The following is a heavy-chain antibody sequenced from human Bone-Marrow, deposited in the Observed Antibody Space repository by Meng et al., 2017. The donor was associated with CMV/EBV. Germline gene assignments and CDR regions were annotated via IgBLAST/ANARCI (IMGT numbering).Heavy chain of an antibody. CDR3: ARDGAGERFDY. D-gene: IGHD1-14*01. Sequence: VKMVESGGGFVKPGGPLRLCCAASGFTVSSNYMSWVRQALGKGLGWVSVIYSGGSTYYADSVKGRFTISRDNSKNTLYLQMNSLRAEDTAVYYCARDGAGERFDYWGQGTLVTVSS. CDR2: IYSGGST. V-gene: IGHV3-53*01. CDR1: GFTVSSNY. J-gene: IGHJ4*02.